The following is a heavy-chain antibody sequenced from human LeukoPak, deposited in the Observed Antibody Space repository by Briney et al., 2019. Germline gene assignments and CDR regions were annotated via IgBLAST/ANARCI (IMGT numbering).Heavy chain of an antibody. Sequence: GGSLRLSCAASGFTFSSYGMHWVRQAPGKGLEWVAFIRYDGSNKYYADSVKGRFTISRDNSKNTLFLQMNSLRAEDTAVYYCAKDADSSSWYNWFDPWGRGTLVTVSS. J-gene: IGHJ5*02. CDR2: IRYDGSNK. CDR3: AKDADSSSWYNWFDP. D-gene: IGHD6-13*01. CDR1: GFTFSSYG. V-gene: IGHV3-30*02.